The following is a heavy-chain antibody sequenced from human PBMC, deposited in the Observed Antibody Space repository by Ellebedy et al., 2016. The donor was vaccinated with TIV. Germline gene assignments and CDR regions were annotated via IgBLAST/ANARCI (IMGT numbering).Heavy chain of an antibody. Sequence: PGGSLRLSCEASGFSFSTFTMGWVRQSPGKGLEWVASMNPDGSSKSYMDSVRGRFIISRDNTAKSLYLQMHSLRVEDTAIYYCAKDPNWGSGYWGQGTLVTVSS. CDR3: AKDPNWGSGY. CDR2: MNPDGSSK. D-gene: IGHD7-27*01. CDR1: GFSFSTFT. J-gene: IGHJ4*02. V-gene: IGHV3-7*01.